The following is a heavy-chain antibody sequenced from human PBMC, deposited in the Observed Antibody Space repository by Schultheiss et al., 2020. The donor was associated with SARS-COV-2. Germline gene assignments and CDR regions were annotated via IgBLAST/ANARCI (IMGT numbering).Heavy chain of an antibody. Sequence: GESLKISCECSTNSWIGWVRQVPGKGLEWMGIINLGDFDTRYSPSFQGHVTISADKSIRTAYLQWSSLRASDTGIYYCARHAGYGGIGAYYYGLDVWGQGTTVTVSS. D-gene: IGHD4-23*01. J-gene: IGHJ6*02. CDR2: INLGDFDT. CDR3: ARHAGYGGIGAYYYGLDV. V-gene: IGHV5-51*01. CDR1: TNSW.